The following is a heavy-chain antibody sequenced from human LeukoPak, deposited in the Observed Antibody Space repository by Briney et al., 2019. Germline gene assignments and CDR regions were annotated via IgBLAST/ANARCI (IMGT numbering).Heavy chain of an antibody. CDR1: GGSFSSGDYY. Sequence: SQTLSLTCTVSGGSFSSGDYYWSWIRQPPGKGLEWIGYIYYSGDTYYNPSLRSRVTISVDTSRNQFPLRLNSVTAADTAVYYCARSRSSWYYFDYWGQGVLVTVSS. J-gene: IGHJ4*02. D-gene: IGHD6-13*01. V-gene: IGHV4-30-4*01. CDR3: ARSRSSWYYFDY. CDR2: IYYSGDT.